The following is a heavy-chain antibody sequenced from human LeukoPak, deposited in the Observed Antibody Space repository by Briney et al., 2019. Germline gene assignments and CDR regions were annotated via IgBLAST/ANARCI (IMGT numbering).Heavy chain of an antibody. CDR1: GFTFTSHS. Sequence: GGSLRLSCAASGFTFTSHSLSWVRQAPGKGLEWVSSISSGGDSRYYADSLRGRFTISRDNAKNSLYLQMNSLRAEDTAVYYCARDYLWSYYFDYWGQGTLVTVSS. D-gene: IGHD2-21*01. CDR2: ISSGGDSR. CDR3: ARDYLWSYYFDY. J-gene: IGHJ4*02. V-gene: IGHV3-21*01.